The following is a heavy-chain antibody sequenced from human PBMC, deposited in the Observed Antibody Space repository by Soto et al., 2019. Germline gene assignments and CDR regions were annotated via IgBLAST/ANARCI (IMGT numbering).Heavy chain of an antibody. J-gene: IGHJ6*02. Sequence: QVQLVQSGAEVKKPGTSVKVSCKASGGTFSSYAISWVRQAPGQGLEWMGGIIPMSGKGKFAHQFQGRVTITADEATRTVYMELSSLRSEDTAVYYCARDSHDSNGCYTFVYGLDVWGQGTTVTVSS. V-gene: IGHV1-69*01. CDR3: ARDSHDSNGCYTFVYGLDV. CDR1: GGTFSSYA. D-gene: IGHD3-22*01. CDR2: IIPMSGKG.